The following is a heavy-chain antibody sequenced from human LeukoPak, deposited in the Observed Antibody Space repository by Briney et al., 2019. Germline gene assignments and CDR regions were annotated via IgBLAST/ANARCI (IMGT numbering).Heavy chain of an antibody. J-gene: IGHJ4*02. CDR2: INHSGST. D-gene: IGHD3-9*01. CDR3: ARAGWSLRFDWLSFGY. V-gene: IGHV4-34*01. CDR1: GGSFSGYY. Sequence: PSETLSLTCAVYGGSFSGYYWSWIRQPPGKGLEWIGEINHSGSTNYNTPLKSRFTISVDTSKNQFSMRRSSVTAADTAVYYWARAGWSLRFDWLSFGYWGQGTLVTVSS.